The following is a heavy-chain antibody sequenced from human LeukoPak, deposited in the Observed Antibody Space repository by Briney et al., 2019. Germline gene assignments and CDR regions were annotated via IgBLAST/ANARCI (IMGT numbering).Heavy chain of an antibody. CDR2: IYYSGST. CDR1: GGSISSSSYY. D-gene: IGHD3-22*01. CDR3: ASYYHDSSGYYYVDY. J-gene: IGHJ4*02. Sequence: PSETLSLTCTVSGGSISSSSYYWGWIRQPPGKGLEWIGNIYYSGSTYYNPSLKSRVTISVDTSKNQFSLKLSSVTAADTAVYYCASYYHDSSGYYYVDYWGQGTLVTVSS. V-gene: IGHV4-39*01.